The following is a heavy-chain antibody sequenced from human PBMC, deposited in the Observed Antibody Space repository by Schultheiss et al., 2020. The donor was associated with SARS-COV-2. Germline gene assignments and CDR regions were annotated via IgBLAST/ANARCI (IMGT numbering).Heavy chain of an antibody. Sequence: GESLKISCAASGFTFSSYAMHWVRQAPGKGLEWVAVISYDGSNKYYADSVKGRFTISRDNSKNTLYLQMNSLRAEDTAVYYCARGGYYTGSYYYYGMDVWGEGARVAGSS. CDR3: ARGGYYTGSYYYYGMDV. D-gene: IGHD3-22*01. V-gene: IGHV3-30*04. CDR1: GFTFSSYA. J-gene: IGHJ6*02. CDR2: ISYDGSNK.